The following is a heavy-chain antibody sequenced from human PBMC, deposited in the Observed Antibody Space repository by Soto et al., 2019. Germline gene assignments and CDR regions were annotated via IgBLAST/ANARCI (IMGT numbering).Heavy chain of an antibody. D-gene: IGHD6-13*01. CDR2: INHSGST. CDR1: GGSFSGYY. Sequence: QVQLQQGGAGLLKPSETLSLTCAVYGGSFSGYYWSWIRQPPGKGLEWIGEINHSGSTNYNPSLNSRVTISVDTSKKQFSLKLSSVTAADTAVYYCARGGIYSSSWRRRDFQHWGQGTLVTVSS. J-gene: IGHJ1*01. V-gene: IGHV4-34*01. CDR3: ARGGIYSSSWRRRDFQH.